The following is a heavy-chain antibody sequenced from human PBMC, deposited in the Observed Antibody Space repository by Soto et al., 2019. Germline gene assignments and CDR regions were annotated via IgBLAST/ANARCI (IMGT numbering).Heavy chain of an antibody. J-gene: IGHJ6*02. CDR3: AREGTSSSSHYYYHGMDV. D-gene: IGHD6-6*01. CDR2: IIPIFGTA. Sequence: GASVKVSCKASGGTFSSYAISWVRQAPGQGLEWMGGIIPIFGTANYAQKFQGRVTITADESTSTAYMELSSLRSEDTAVYYCAREGTSSSSHYYYHGMDVWGQGTTVTVSS. CDR1: GGTFSSYA. V-gene: IGHV1-69*13.